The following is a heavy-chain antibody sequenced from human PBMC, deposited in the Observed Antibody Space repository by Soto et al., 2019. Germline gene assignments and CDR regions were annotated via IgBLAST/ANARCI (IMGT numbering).Heavy chain of an antibody. D-gene: IGHD3-3*01. J-gene: IGHJ6*02. Sequence: SETLSLTCTVSGGSISSYYWGWIRQPPGKGLEWIGYIYYSGSTNYNPSLKSRVTISVDTSKNQFSLKLSFVTAADTAVYYCARTTIFGHYYYYYGMDVWGQGTTVTVSS. CDR1: GGSISSYY. V-gene: IGHV4-59*01. CDR3: ARTTIFGHYYYYYGMDV. CDR2: IYYSGST.